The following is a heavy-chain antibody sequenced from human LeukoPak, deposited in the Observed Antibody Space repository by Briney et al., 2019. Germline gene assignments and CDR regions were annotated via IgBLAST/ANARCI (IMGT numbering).Heavy chain of an antibody. CDR2: IYYSGST. Sequence: SETLSLTCSVSGDSISSRDYCWSWIRQPPGKGLEWIGYIYYSGSTSYNPSLKSRVTISVDTSKNQFSLRLSSVTAADTAVYYCARGPYYSSSWSYFDYWGQGTLVTVSS. D-gene: IGHD6-13*01. CDR1: GDSISSRDYC. J-gene: IGHJ4*02. V-gene: IGHV4-30-4*08. CDR3: ARGPYYSSSWSYFDY.